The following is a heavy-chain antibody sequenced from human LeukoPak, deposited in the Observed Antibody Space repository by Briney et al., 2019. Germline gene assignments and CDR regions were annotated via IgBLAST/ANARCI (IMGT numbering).Heavy chain of an antibody. Sequence: GGSLRLSCTGSGFTFGDYAISWVRQAPGKGLVWVSRINNDGSSTSYADSVKGRFTISRDNAKNTLYLQMNSLRAEDTAVYFCATFGDYYYYYYMDVWGKGTTVTVSS. V-gene: IGHV3-74*01. D-gene: IGHD4-17*01. CDR1: GFTFGDYA. CDR2: INNDGSST. J-gene: IGHJ6*03. CDR3: ATFGDYYYYYYMDV.